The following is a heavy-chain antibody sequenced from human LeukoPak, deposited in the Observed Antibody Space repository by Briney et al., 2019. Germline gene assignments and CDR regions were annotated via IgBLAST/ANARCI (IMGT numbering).Heavy chain of an antibody. CDR2: INPSGGST. Sequence: GASVKVSCKASGYXFTSYYIHWVRQAPGQGLEWMGIINPSGGSTSYAQKFQGRVTMTRDTSTSTVYMELSSLRSEDTAVYYCARSGYDTRAIFGYWGQGTLVTVSS. J-gene: IGHJ4*02. CDR3: ARSGYDTRAIFGY. V-gene: IGHV1-46*01. D-gene: IGHD5-12*01. CDR1: GYXFTSYY.